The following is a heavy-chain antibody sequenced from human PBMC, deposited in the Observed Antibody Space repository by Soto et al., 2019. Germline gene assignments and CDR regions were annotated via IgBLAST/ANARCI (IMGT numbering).Heavy chain of an antibody. J-gene: IGHJ4*02. CDR2: IYYSGST. CDR1: GGSISSSSYY. Sequence: QLQLQESGPGLVKPSETLSLTCTVSGGSISSSSYYWGWIRQPPGKGLEWIGSIYYSGSTYYNPSLKSRVTVSVDTSKNQFSLKLSSVTAADTAVYYCVRHPRSSWYLVYWGQGTLVTVSS. V-gene: IGHV4-39*01. CDR3: VRHPRSSWYLVY. D-gene: IGHD6-13*01.